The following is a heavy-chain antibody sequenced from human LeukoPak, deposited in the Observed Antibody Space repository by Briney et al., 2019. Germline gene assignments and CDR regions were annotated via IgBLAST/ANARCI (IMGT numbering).Heavy chain of an antibody. Sequence: SQTLSLTCAISGDSFSSDSVAWNWIRQSPSRGLEWLVRTYYSSKWHNDYAVYVKGRITINPDTSKNQFSLQLNSVTPDDTAVYYCARALEACSGGSCYSFDYWGQGTLVTVSS. J-gene: IGHJ4*02. CDR3: ARALEACSGGSCYSFDY. D-gene: IGHD2-15*01. V-gene: IGHV6-1*01. CDR1: GDSFSSDSVA. CDR2: TYYSSKWHN.